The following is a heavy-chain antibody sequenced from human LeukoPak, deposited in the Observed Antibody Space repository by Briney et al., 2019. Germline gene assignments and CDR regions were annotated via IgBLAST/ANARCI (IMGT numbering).Heavy chain of an antibody. J-gene: IGHJ4*02. Sequence: QPGGSLRLSCAASGFTFNNYAMNWVRQAPGKGLEWVSTISGGGGSTFYADSVKGRFTISRDNSKNTLYLQMNSLRAEDTALYYCANYYYDGTSGRRGNFDYWGQGTLVTVSS. D-gene: IGHD3-22*01. CDR2: ISGGGGST. CDR3: ANYYYDGTSGRRGNFDY. V-gene: IGHV3-23*01. CDR1: GFTFNNYA.